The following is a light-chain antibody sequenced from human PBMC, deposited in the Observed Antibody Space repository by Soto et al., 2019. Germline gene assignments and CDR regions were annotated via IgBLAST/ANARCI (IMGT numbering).Light chain of an antibody. J-gene: IGKJ1*01. CDR2: DAS. CDR3: QHYNSYSEA. V-gene: IGKV1-5*01. Sequence: DIQMTQSPSTLSASVGDRVPITCRASQTISTWLAWYQQKPGKAPELLIYDASTLESGVPSRFSGSGSGTEFTLTISSLQPDDFATYYCQHYNSYSEAFGQGTKVDI. CDR1: QTISTW.